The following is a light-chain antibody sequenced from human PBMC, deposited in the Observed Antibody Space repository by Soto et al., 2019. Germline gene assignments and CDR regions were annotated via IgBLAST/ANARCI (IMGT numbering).Light chain of an antibody. J-gene: IGLJ1*01. CDR2: DVS. CDR1: SSDVGGYNY. V-gene: IGLV2-11*01. Sequence: LTQPRSVSGSPGQSVTISCTGTSSDVGGYNYVSWYQQHPGKAPKLMIYDVSKRPSGVPDRFSGSKSGNTASLTISGLQAEDEADYYCCSYAGSYTLWVFGTGTKVTAL. CDR3: CSYAGSYTLWV.